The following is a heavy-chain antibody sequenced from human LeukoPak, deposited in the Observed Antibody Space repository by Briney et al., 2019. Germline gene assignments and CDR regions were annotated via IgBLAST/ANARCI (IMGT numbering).Heavy chain of an antibody. CDR1: GFTFSDYW. CDR2: IKQDGSEK. Sequence: GGSLRLSCAASGFTFSDYWMSWVRQAPGKGLEWVANIKQDGSEKYYVDSVKGRFTISRDNAKNSLYLQMNSLRAEDTAVYYCARDFYGDYALSAFDIWGQGAVVTVSS. D-gene: IGHD4-17*01. J-gene: IGHJ3*02. V-gene: IGHV3-7*01. CDR3: ARDFYGDYALSAFDI.